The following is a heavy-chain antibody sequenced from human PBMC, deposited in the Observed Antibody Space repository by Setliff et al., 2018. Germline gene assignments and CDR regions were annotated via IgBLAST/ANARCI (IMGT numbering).Heavy chain of an antibody. V-gene: IGHV4-61*02. CDR3: ARVTGFSYMDV. J-gene: IGHJ6*03. CDR2: IYTDGST. Sequence: TLSLTCTVSGDSISRAKYYWSWIRQSAGKGLECLGRIYTDGSTKYNPSLNSRVTLLIDTAKNQISLRLSSVAAADTAVYFCARVTGFSYMDVWGKGTTVTVSS. CDR1: GDSISRAKYY. D-gene: IGHD3-3*01.